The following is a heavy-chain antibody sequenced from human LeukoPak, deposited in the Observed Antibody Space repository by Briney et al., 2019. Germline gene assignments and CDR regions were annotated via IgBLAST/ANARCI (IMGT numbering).Heavy chain of an antibody. Sequence: PGGSLRLSCAASGFTFSSYWMSLVRQAPGKGLEWVANIKQDGSEKYYVDSVKGRFTISRDNAKNSLYLQMNSLRAEDTAVYYCARYWAVEVFDYWGQGTLVTVSS. CDR1: GFTFSSYW. D-gene: IGHD6-19*01. J-gene: IGHJ4*02. CDR3: ARYWAVEVFDY. V-gene: IGHV3-7*01. CDR2: IKQDGSEK.